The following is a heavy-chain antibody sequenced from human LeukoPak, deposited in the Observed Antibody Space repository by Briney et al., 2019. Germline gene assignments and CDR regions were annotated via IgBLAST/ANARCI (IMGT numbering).Heavy chain of an antibody. CDR1: GFTFSDHY. J-gene: IGHJ5*02. CDR3: AKVRTYYYDSSSLPNWFDP. V-gene: IGHV3-72*01. D-gene: IGHD3-22*01. CDR2: TRNKANGYTT. Sequence: GGSLRLSCAASGFTFSDHYMDWVRQAPGKGLEWVGRTRNKANGYTTEYAASVKGRFTISRDNSRNTLFLQMNSLRAEDTAVYYCAKVRTYYYDSSSLPNWFDPWGQGTLVTVSS.